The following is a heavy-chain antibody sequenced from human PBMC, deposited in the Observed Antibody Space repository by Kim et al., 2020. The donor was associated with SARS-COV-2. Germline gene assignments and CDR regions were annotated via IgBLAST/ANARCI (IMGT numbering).Heavy chain of an antibody. J-gene: IGHJ4*02. CDR1: GYSISSGYY. D-gene: IGHD6-13*01. V-gene: IGHV4-38-2*02. CDR2: IYHSGST. CDR3: ARDGGSSWYH. Sequence: SETLSLTCTVSGYSISSGYYWGWIRQPPGKGLEWIGSIYHSGSTYYNPSLKSRVTISVDTSKNQFSLKLSSVTAADTAVYYCARDGGSSWYHWGQGTLVTVSS.